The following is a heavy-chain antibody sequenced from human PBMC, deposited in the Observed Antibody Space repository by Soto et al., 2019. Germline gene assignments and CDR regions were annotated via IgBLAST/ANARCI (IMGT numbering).Heavy chain of an antibody. CDR1: GFTLSNFA. D-gene: IGHD4-17*01. Sequence: GESLKISCAASGFTLSNFAMSWVRQAPGKGLEWVSGISRSGGATYYAGSVKGRFIVSRDNSRNTISLQMNSLRAEDTAVYYCAKDPNGDYVGRFEMCGQGTMVTVSS. V-gene: IGHV3-23*01. J-gene: IGHJ3*02. CDR3: AKDPNGDYVGRFEM. CDR2: ISRSGGAT.